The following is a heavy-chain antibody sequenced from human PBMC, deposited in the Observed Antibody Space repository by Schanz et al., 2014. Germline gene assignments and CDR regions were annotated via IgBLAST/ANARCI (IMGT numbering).Heavy chain of an antibody. CDR1: GFTVSINY. CDR2: IYSGGST. V-gene: IGHV3-66*01. CDR3: ARGYSSSISV. Sequence: EVQLVESGGGLVQPGGSLRLSCAASGFTVSINYMSWVRQAPGKGLEWVSVIYSGGSTYYADSVKGRFRRSRDNSKNTLYLQMNXXXXEDTAVYYCARGYSSSISVWGQGTTVSVSS. J-gene: IGHJ6*02. D-gene: IGHD6-6*01.